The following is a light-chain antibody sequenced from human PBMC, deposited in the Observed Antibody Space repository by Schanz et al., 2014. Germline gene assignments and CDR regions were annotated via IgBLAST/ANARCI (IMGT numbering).Light chain of an antibody. V-gene: IGLV1-47*02. CDR2: SNN. Sequence: QSVLTQPPSASGTPGQRVTISCSGSSSNIGGNYVYWYQHLPGAAPKLLIYSNNLRPSGVPDRIFGSKSGTSASLAISGLRSEDEGDYYCAAWDGSAWVFGGGTKVTVL. CDR3: AAWDGSAWV. CDR1: SSNIGGNY. J-gene: IGLJ3*02.